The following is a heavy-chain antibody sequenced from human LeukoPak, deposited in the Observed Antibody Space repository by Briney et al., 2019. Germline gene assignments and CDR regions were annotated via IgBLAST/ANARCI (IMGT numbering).Heavy chain of an antibody. D-gene: IGHD3-10*01. CDR2: INPKSGGT. Sequence: ASVKVYCKASGYTFTGYYMHWVRQAPGQGLEWMGWINPKSGGTNYAQKFQGRVTMTRDTSISTAYMEVSRLRSDDTAVYYCARDLSYYTSGYCDYWGQGTLVTVSS. V-gene: IGHV1-2*02. CDR1: GYTFTGYY. CDR3: ARDLSYYTSGYCDY. J-gene: IGHJ4*02.